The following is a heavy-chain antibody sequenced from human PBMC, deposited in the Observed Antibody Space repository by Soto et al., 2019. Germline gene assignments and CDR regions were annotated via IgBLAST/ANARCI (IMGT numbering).Heavy chain of an antibody. V-gene: IGHV4-59*01. CDR3: ARGLSGYYDSSGYYFDR. CDR1: GGSISSYY. D-gene: IGHD3-22*01. J-gene: IGHJ4*02. CDR2: IYYSGST. Sequence: SETLSLTCTVSGGSISSYYWSWIRQPPGKGLEWIGYIYYSGSTNYNPSPKSRVTISVDTSKNQFSLKLSSVTAADTAVYYCARGLSGYYDSSGYYFDRWGQGTLVTVSS.